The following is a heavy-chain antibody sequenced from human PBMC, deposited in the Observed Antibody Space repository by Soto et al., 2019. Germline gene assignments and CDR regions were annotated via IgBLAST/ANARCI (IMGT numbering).Heavy chain of an antibody. J-gene: IGHJ6*02. CDR2: TYYRSKWYN. CDR1: GDSVSSNSAA. V-gene: IGHV6-1*01. CDR3: ARDGLTPIYYYYGMDV. Sequence: HTLSLTCAISGDSVSSNSAAWNWIRQSPSRGLEWLGRTYYRSKWYNDYAVSVKSRITINPDTSKNQFSLQLNSVTPEDTAVYYCARDGLTPIYYYYGMDVWGQGTTVTVSS. D-gene: IGHD3-9*01.